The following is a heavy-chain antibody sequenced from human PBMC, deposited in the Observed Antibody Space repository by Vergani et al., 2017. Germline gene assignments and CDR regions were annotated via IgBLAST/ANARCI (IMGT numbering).Heavy chain of an antibody. Sequence: QVQLVQSGAEVKKPGASVKVSCKASGYTFTSYGISWVRQAPGQGLEWMGWISAYNGHTNYAQTRQGRVTMTTDTSTSTAYMELRSLRSDETAVYYCARILINPGEWELIIYYYYYGMDVWGQGTTVTVSS. CDR2: ISAYNGHT. CDR3: ARILINPGEWELIIYYYYYGMDV. D-gene: IGHD1-26*01. J-gene: IGHJ6*02. V-gene: IGHV1-18*04. CDR1: GYTFTSYG.